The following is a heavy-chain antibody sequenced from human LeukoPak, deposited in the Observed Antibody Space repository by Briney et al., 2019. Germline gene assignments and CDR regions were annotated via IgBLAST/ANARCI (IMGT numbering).Heavy chain of an antibody. D-gene: IGHD3-22*01. J-gene: IGHJ4*02. Sequence: GGSLRLSCAASGFTFSSYAMSWVRQAPGKGLEWVSAISGGGGSTYYADSVKGRFTISRDNSKNTLYLQMNSLRAEDTAVYYCATRTDYYDSSGLDYWGQGTLVTVSS. V-gene: IGHV3-23*01. CDR2: ISGGGGST. CDR1: GFTFSSYA. CDR3: ATRTDYYDSSGLDY.